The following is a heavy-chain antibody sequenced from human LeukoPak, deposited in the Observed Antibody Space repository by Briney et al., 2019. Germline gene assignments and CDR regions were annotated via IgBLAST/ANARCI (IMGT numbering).Heavy chain of an antibody. Sequence: PGGSLRLSCAASGFTFISYTMNWVRQAPGKGLEWVSAIGTAGDTYYPGSVKGRFTISRENAKNSLYLQMNSLRAGDTAVYYCARASGSEVAFDIWGQGTMVTVSS. J-gene: IGHJ3*02. CDR1: GFTFISYT. CDR3: ARASGSEVAFDI. D-gene: IGHD1-26*01. CDR2: IGTAGDT. V-gene: IGHV3-13*01.